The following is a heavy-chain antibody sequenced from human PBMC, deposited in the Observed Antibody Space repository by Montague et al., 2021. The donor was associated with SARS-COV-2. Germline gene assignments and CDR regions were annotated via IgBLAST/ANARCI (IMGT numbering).Heavy chain of an antibody. CDR2: VHDIESS. Sequence: SETLSLTCTVSGGSISRYFWNLIRQTPGKGLEWMGYVHDIESSIYNPSLQSRITILLDTPKNQFSLRLNAVTAADTAVYYRARVTLGGRDGRTRQYEGLDSWGQGILVTVSS. J-gene: IGHJ4*02. D-gene: IGHD3-16*01. CDR3: ARVTLGGRDGRTRQYEGLDS. V-gene: IGHV4-59*01. CDR1: GGSISRYF.